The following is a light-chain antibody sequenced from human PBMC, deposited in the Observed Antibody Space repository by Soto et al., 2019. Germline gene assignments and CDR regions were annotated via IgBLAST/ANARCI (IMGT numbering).Light chain of an antibody. Sequence: DIQLTQSPAALSATVGDRVTITCRASHSISSYSAWYQQKPGTAPKLLIYAASTLQSGVPSRFSGSGSGTEIPITIRMQPEDDFANYCRQYVNSHPVTFGQGTKVDIK. CDR1: HSISSY. CDR3: QYVNSHPVT. V-gene: IGKV1-9*01. J-gene: IGKJ1*01. CDR2: AAS.